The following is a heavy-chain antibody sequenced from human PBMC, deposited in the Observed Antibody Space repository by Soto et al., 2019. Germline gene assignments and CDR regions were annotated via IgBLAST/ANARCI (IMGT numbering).Heavy chain of an antibody. Sequence: SETLSLTCTVSGGSVSSGSYYWSWIRQPPGKGLEWIGYIYYSGSTNYNPSLKSRVTISVDTSKNQFSLKLSSVTAADTAVYYCARMKTYYDILTGYYNAAWFDYWGQGTLVTVSS. D-gene: IGHD3-9*01. CDR3: ARMKTYYDILTGYYNAAWFDY. J-gene: IGHJ4*02. V-gene: IGHV4-61*01. CDR2: IYYSGST. CDR1: GGSVSSGSYY.